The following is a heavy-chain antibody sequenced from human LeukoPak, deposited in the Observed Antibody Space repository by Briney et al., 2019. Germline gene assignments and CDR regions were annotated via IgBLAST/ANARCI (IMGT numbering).Heavy chain of an antibody. CDR2: INHSGST. D-gene: IGHD6-13*01. CDR1: GGSFSGYY. J-gene: IGHJ4*02. Sequence: SETLSLTCAVYGGSFSGYYWSWIRQPPGKGLEWIGEINHSGSTNYNPSLKSRVTMSVDTSKNQFSLKLSSVTAADTAVYYCARVRIAAAGTRFDYWGQGTLVTVSS. V-gene: IGHV4-34*01. CDR3: ARVRIAAAGTRFDY.